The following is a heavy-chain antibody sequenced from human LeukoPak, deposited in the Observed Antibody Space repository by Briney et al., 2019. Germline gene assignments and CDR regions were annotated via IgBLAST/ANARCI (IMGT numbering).Heavy chain of an antibody. J-gene: IGHJ6*02. Sequence: SETLSLTCTVSGGSISSYYWSWTRQPPGKGLEWIGYIYYSGSTNYNPSLKSRVTISVDTSKNQFSLKLSSVTAADTAVYYCARNSPLYCSSTSCYGLGYYYGMDVWGQGTTVTVSS. CDR3: ARNSPLYCSSTSCYGLGYYYGMDV. V-gene: IGHV4-59*01. CDR1: GGSISSYY. CDR2: IYYSGST. D-gene: IGHD2-2*01.